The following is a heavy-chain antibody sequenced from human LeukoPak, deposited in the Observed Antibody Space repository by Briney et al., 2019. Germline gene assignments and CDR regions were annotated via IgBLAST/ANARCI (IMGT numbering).Heavy chain of an antibody. D-gene: IGHD2-15*01. J-gene: IGHJ3*02. CDR2: ISAYNGNT. CDR1: GYTFTSYG. V-gene: IGHV1-18*01. Sequence: GASVKVSCKASGYTFTSYGISWVRQAPGQGLEWMGWISAYNGNTNYAQKLQGRVTMTTDTSTSTAYMELRSLRSDDTAVYYCARDGGDCSGGSCYAEAFDIWGQGTMVTVSS. CDR3: ARDGGDCSGGSCYAEAFDI.